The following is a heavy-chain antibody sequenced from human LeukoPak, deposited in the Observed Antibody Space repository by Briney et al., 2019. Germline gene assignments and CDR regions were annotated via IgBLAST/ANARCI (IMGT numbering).Heavy chain of an antibody. D-gene: IGHD3-10*01. CDR1: GFTFSSYA. CDR2: ISSNGGST. Sequence: GGSLRLSCAASGFTFSSYAMHWVRQAPGKGLEYVSAISSNGGSTYYANSVKGRFTISRDNSKNTLYLQMGSLRAEDMAVYYCARGGITMVRGIFSQLGYFHYWGQGTLVTVSS. V-gene: IGHV3-64*01. J-gene: IGHJ4*02. CDR3: ARGGITMVRGIFSQLGYFHY.